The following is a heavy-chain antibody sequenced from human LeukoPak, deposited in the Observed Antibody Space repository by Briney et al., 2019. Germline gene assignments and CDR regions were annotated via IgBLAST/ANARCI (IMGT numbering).Heavy chain of an antibody. CDR3: ARELTAARRDYFDY. Sequence: SETLSLTCTVSGGSISSYYWSWIRQPAGKGLEWIGRIYTSGSTNYNPSLKSRVTMSVDTSKNQFSLKLSSVTAADTAVYYCARELTAARRDYFDYWGQGTLVTVSS. V-gene: IGHV4-4*07. D-gene: IGHD6-6*01. CDR2: IYTSGST. J-gene: IGHJ4*02. CDR1: GGSISSYY.